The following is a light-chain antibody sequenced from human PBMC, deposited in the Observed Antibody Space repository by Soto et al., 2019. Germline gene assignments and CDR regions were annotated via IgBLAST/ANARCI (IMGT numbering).Light chain of an antibody. Sequence: DIQLTQSPSFLSASVGDRVTITCRASQGISSYLAWYQQKPGKAPKLLIYAASTLQSGVPSRFSGSGSGTEFTLTISSLQPEDFATYYCQQLNSYLLTFGGRTKMDIK. CDR1: QGISSY. J-gene: IGKJ4*01. V-gene: IGKV1-9*01. CDR2: AAS. CDR3: QQLNSYLLT.